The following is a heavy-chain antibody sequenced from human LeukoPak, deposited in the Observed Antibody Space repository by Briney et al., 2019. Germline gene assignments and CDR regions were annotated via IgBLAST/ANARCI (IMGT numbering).Heavy chain of an antibody. CDR3: AKRGTVVTSFDY. D-gene: IGHD4-23*01. Sequence: GGSLRLSCAASGFTVSSNYMSWVRQAPGKGLEWVAVISYDGSNKYYADSVKGRFTISRDNSKNTLYLQMNSLRAEDTAVYYCAKRGTVVTSFDYWGQGTLVTVSS. CDR1: GFTVSSNY. V-gene: IGHV3-30*18. J-gene: IGHJ4*02. CDR2: ISYDGSNK.